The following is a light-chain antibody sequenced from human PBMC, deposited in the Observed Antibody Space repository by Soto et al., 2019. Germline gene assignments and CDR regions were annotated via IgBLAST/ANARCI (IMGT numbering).Light chain of an antibody. V-gene: IGKV1-39*01. CDR1: QSISSY. CDR3: QQCYSTPVT. CDR2: AAS. J-gene: IGKJ1*01. Sequence: DIQMTQSPSSLSASVGDRVTITCRASQSISSYLNWYQQKPGKAPKRLIYAASSFQSRVPSRFSGNGSCTDFTLTISSLQPEDFATYYCQQCYSTPVTFGRGTKVEIK.